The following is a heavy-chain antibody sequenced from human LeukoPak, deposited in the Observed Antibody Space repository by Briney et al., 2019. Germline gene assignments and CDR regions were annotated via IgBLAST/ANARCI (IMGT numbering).Heavy chain of an antibody. CDR3: ARDTGIAAAPTRDY. CDR2: IIPIFGTA. CDR1: GGTFSSYA. V-gene: IGHV1-69*05. J-gene: IGHJ4*02. D-gene: IGHD6-13*01. Sequence: SVKVSCKASGGTFSSYAISWVRQAPGQGLEWMGGIIPIFGTANYAQKFQGRVTMTRDTSISTAYMELSRLRSDDTAVYYCARDTGIAAAPTRDYWGQGTLVTVSS.